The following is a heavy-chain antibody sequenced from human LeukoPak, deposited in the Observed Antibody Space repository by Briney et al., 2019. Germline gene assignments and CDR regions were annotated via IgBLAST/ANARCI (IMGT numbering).Heavy chain of an antibody. V-gene: IGHV3-21*01. J-gene: IGHJ4*02. D-gene: IGHD4-23*01. CDR1: GFTFSSYS. CDR2: ISSSSSYI. Sequence: AGGSLRLSCAASGFTFSSYSMNWVRQAPGKGLEWVSSISSSSSYIYYADSVNGRFTISRDDAKNSLYLQMNSLRAEDTAVYHCARDWSGKDYWGQGTLVTVSS. CDR3: ARDWSGKDY.